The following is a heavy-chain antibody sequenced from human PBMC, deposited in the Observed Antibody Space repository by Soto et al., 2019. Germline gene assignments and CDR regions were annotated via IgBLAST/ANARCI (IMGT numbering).Heavy chain of an antibody. CDR2: IYYTGNT. V-gene: IGHV4-59*13. CDR3: ARANWYSEY. Sequence: QVHLQESGPGLVKPSETLSLTCTVSGLSITNNYWSWIRQPPGKGLEWIGYIYYTGNTNYDPSLKSRVTMSVDTSKNQFSLNLASLTAADTAIYYCARANWYSEYWGQGTLVSVSS. J-gene: IGHJ4*02. D-gene: IGHD1-1*01. CDR1: GLSITNNY.